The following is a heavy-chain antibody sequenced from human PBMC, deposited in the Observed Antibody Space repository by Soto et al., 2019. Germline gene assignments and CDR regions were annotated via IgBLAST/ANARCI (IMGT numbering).Heavy chain of an antibody. CDR1: GGSITTPYWN. Sequence: SETLSLTCTVSGGSITTPYWNWSWIRKPPGKGLEWIGSIYYTGTTYYNPSLKSRVTITVDTSKKQFSLKLTSVTAADTAVYYCGRGLDGRWLVIDSWGQGTLVTVSS. J-gene: IGHJ4*02. V-gene: IGHV4-39*01. CDR3: GRGLDGRWLVIDS. D-gene: IGHD6-6*01. CDR2: IYYTGTT.